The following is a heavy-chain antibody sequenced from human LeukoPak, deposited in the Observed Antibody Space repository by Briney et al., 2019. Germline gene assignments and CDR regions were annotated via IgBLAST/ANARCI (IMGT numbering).Heavy chain of an antibody. D-gene: IGHD6-19*01. CDR3: ARPHSSGWYGAFDI. CDR2: IYYSGST. CDR1: GGSISSGDYY. V-gene: IGHV4-30-4*01. Sequence: PSETLSLTCTVSGGSISSGDYYWSWIRQPPGKGLEWIGYIYYSGSTYYNPSLKSRVTISVDTSKNQFSLKLRSVTAADTAVYYCARPHSSGWYGAFDIWGQGTMVTVSS. J-gene: IGHJ3*02.